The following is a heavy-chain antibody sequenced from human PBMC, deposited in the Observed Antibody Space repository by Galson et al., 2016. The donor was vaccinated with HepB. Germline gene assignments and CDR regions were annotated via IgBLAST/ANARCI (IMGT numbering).Heavy chain of an antibody. CDR2: INPSDGTT. D-gene: IGHD1-7*01. J-gene: IGHJ4*02. Sequence: SVKVSCKASGDTLSNHYLHWVRQAPGQGLEWVGVINPSDGTTNCAERLQGRVTMTRDTSTTSFYMELSSLRYEDTAEYFCAREIGGTSYFEYWGQGTLVTVSS. V-gene: IGHV1-46*01. CDR3: AREIGGTSYFEY. CDR1: GDTLSNHY.